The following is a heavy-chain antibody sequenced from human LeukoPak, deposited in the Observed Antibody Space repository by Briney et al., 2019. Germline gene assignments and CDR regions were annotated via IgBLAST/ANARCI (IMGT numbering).Heavy chain of an antibody. J-gene: IGHJ4*02. CDR3: ARERITMVRGVAFFDY. CDR1: GFTFSSYE. Sequence: GGSLRLSCAASGFTFSSYEMNWVRQAPGKGLEWVSYITSSGGSIYYADSVKGRFTISRDNAKNSLYLQMNSLRAEDTAVYYCARERITMVRGVAFFDYWGQGTLVTVSS. CDR2: ITSSGGSI. D-gene: IGHD3-10*01. V-gene: IGHV3-48*03.